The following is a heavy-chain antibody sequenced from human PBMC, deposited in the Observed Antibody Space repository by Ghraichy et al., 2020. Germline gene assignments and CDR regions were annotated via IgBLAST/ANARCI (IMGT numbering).Heavy chain of an antibody. CDR3: AKGRGPGAWAFDD. D-gene: IGHD5-24*01. J-gene: IGHJ4*02. CDR1: GFIFSDYA. CDR2: MSFDGTNK. Sequence: GGSLRLSCAVSGFIFSDYAMHWVRQAPGKGLEWVALMSFDGTNKYYADSVKGRFTISRENSKDTLSLQMNSLRAEDTAVYYCAKGRGPGAWAFDDWGQGTLVTVSS. V-gene: IGHV3-30*18.